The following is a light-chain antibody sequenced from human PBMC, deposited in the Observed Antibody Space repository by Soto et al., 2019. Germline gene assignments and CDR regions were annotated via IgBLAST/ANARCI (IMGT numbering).Light chain of an antibody. J-gene: IGLJ1*01. V-gene: IGLV2-8*01. Sequence: QPVLTQPPSASGSPGQSVTISCTGTSSDVGSYNYVSWYQQNPGKAPKLIIYEVSKRPPGVPDRFSGSKSGNTASLSVSGLQAEDDGVYYCSSYAGSNIYVFGTGTKVTVL. CDR3: SSYAGSNIYV. CDR1: SSDVGSYNY. CDR2: EVS.